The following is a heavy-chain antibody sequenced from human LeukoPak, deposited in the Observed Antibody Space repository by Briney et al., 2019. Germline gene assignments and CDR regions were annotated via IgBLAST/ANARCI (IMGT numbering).Heavy chain of an antibody. CDR2: ISAYNGNT. CDR1: GYTFTSYG. D-gene: IGHD5-18*01. Sequence: ASVTVTFTAAGYTFTSYGITWVRQAPGQGLEWMGWISAYNGNTNYAQKLQGRVTMTTDTSTSTAYMELRSLRSDDTAVYYCARGKSGRDTAIPDYWGQGTLVTVSS. CDR3: ARGKSGRDTAIPDY. J-gene: IGHJ4*02. V-gene: IGHV1-18*01.